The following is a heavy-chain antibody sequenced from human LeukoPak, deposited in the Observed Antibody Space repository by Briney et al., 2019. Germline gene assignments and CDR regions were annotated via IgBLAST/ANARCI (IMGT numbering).Heavy chain of an antibody. CDR1: GGSISSGGYS. V-gene: IGHV4-30-2*01. Sequence: SQTLSLTCAVSGGSISSGGYSWSWIRQPPGKGLEWIGYIYHSGSTYYNPSLKSRVTISVDTSKNQFSLKLSSVTAADTAVYYCARVQDILTGYLDYWGQGTLVTVSS. CDR3: ARVQDILTGYLDY. CDR2: IYHSGST. J-gene: IGHJ4*02. D-gene: IGHD3-9*01.